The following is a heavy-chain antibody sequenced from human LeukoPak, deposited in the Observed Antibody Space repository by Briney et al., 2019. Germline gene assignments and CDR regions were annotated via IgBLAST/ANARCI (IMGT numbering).Heavy chain of an antibody. CDR2: VANDGSAT. J-gene: IGHJ4*03. CDR1: GFTFSGYW. CDR3: ARWVYSSGYIDY. Sequence: PGGSLRLSCAASGFTFSGYWMQWVRQGPGKGLEWVSRVANDGSATRYADSLKGRFTISRDNAKNMLYLQMNNLRAEDTAVYYCARWVYSSGYIDYWGQGALVTVSS. V-gene: IGHV3-74*01. D-gene: IGHD6-19*01.